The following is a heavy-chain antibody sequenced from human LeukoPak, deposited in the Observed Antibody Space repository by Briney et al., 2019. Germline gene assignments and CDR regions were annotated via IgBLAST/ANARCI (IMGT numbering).Heavy chain of an antibody. CDR1: AGSFISSSHH. V-gene: IGHV4-39*01. Sequence: SETLSLTCTVSAGSFISSSHHWGWIRQSPGKGLGWIGSVYYGRTTYYNPSLDGRVTVSLDTSANQFSLQLNSVTAADTAVYYCVRHDGRGGATMGAFDSWGQGSLVTVSS. D-gene: IGHD5-12*01. CDR2: VYYGRTT. J-gene: IGHJ5*01. CDR3: VRHDGRGGATMGAFDS.